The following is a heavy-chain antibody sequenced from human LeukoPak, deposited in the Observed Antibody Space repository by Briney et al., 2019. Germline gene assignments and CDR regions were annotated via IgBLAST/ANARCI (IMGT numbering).Heavy chain of an antibody. J-gene: IGHJ4*02. CDR2: IQHDGSNK. Sequence: PGGSLRLSCAASGFTFSSYDMHWGRPAPGKGLEGVAFIQHDGSNKYYADSVKGRFPISRDNSKNTLFLQMNSLRAEDTAVYYCARGDAVTTFGYWGQGTLVTASS. CDR1: GFTFSSYD. CDR3: ARGDAVTTFGY. V-gene: IGHV3-30*02. D-gene: IGHD4-17*01.